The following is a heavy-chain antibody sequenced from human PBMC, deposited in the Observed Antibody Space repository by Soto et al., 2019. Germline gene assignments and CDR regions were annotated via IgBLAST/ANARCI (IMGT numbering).Heavy chain of an antibody. Sequence: PGGSLRLSCAASVLTFSSYSMNWVRQAPGKGLEWVSSISSSSSYIYYADSVKGRFTISRDNAKNSLYLQMNSLRAEDTAVYYCARDTTAAGTFGSYYYGMDVWGQGTTVTVSS. V-gene: IGHV3-21*01. CDR1: VLTFSSYS. J-gene: IGHJ6*02. D-gene: IGHD6-13*01. CDR2: ISSSSSYI. CDR3: ARDTTAAGTFGSYYYGMDV.